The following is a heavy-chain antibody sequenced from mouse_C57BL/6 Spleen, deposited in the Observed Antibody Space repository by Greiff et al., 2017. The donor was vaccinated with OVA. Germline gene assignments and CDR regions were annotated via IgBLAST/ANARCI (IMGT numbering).Heavy chain of an antibody. CDR3: ARRGWCDY. CDR2: INPNNGGT. J-gene: IGHJ2*01. Sequence: EVQLQQSGPELVKPGASVKISCKASGYTFTDYYMNWVKQSHGKSLEWIGDINPNNGGTSYKQKFKGKATLTVDKSSSTAYMELRSLTSEDSAVYYCARRGWCDYWGQGTTLTVSS. CDR1: GYTFTDYY. V-gene: IGHV1-26*01. D-gene: IGHD1-1*02.